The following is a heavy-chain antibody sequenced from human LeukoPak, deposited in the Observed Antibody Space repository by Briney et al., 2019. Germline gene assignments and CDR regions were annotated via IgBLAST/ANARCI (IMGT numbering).Heavy chain of an antibody. CDR3: ARRLDYGGNSHGY. CDR2: IYPGDSDT. V-gene: IGHV5-51*01. D-gene: IGHD4-23*01. CDR1: GYSFTTYW. Sequence: GESLKISCKGSGYSFTTYWIALVRQMPGKGPEWMGIIYPGDSDTRYSPSFQGQVTISADKSISTAYLQWSSLKASDTAIYYCARRLDYGGNSHGYWGQGTLVTVPS. J-gene: IGHJ4*02.